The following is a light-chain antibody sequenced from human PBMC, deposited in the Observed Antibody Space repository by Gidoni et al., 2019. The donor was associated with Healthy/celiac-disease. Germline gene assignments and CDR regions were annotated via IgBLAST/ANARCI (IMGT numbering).Light chain of an antibody. V-gene: IGKV3-11*01. J-gene: IGKJ4*01. CDR2: DAS. Sequence: IVLTQSPATLSLSPGEIATLSCRASQSVSSYLAWYQQKPGQAPRLLIYDASNRATGSPARFSGSGSGTDFTLTISSLEPEDFAVYYCQQRSNWPPLTFXGXTKVXIK. CDR1: QSVSSY. CDR3: QQRSNWPPLT.